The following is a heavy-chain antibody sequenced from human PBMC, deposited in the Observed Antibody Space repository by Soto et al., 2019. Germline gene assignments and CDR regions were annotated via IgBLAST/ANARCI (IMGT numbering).Heavy chain of an antibody. CDR3: ARTTTRYQLPRAY. Sequence: SETLSLTCTISGGSISSYYWNWIRQAPGKGPEWIGYIYYGGLTNYNPSLKSRVTISVDTSKNQFSLKLSSMTAADTAVYYCARTTTRYQLPRAYWGQGTLVTVSS. V-gene: IGHV4-59*08. D-gene: IGHD2-2*01. J-gene: IGHJ4*02. CDR2: IYYGGLT. CDR1: GGSISSYY.